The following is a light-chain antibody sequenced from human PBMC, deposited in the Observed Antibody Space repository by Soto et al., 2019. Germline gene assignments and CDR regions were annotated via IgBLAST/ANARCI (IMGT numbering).Light chain of an antibody. CDR3: QQYNWRQT. CDR1: QDVGGY. CDR2: DAS. Sequence: EIVLTQSPATLSLSPVDRAXLXFRASQDVGGYLSWFQQKPGQAPRLLIYDASIRAPGIPARFSGSESGTQFTLTISSLQSEDFAVYYCQQYNWRQTFGQGTKVDIK. V-gene: IGKV3D-15*01. J-gene: IGKJ1*01.